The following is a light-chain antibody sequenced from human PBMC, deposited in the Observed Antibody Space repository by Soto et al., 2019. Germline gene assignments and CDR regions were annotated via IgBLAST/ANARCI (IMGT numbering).Light chain of an antibody. V-gene: IGKV1-5*03. J-gene: IGKJ3*01. CDR3: QHYRTLPFT. CDR2: KAS. CDR1: QSISHW. Sequence: DIQMTQSPSTQSASIGDSVTLTCRASQSISHWLAWYQQKPGKAPKLLIYKASTLETGVPSRFRGSGTGTEFTLTISSLQPDDFATYYCQHYRTLPFTFGPGTKVDIK.